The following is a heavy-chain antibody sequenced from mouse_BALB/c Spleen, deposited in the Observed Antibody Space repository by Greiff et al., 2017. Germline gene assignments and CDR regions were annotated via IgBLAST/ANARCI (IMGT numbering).Heavy chain of an antibody. CDR3: ARWDGNDS. CDR1: GYSITSDYA. CDR2: ISYSGST. V-gene: IGHV3-2*02. Sequence: EVQGVESGPGLVKPSQSLSLTCTVTGYSITSDYAWNWIRQFPGNKLEWMGYISYSGSTSYNPSLKSRISITRDTSKNQFFLQLNSVTTEDTATYYCARWDGNDSWGQGTTLTVSS. D-gene: IGHD2-2*01. J-gene: IGHJ2*01.